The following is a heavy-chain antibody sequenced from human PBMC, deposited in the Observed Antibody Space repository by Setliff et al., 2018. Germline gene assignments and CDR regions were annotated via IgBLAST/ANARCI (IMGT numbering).Heavy chain of an antibody. Sequence: ESGPTLVNPTQTLTLTCSFSRFSLTTPSVGVGWVRQPPGKALEWLALISWDDDDRYSPSLKNRVTLTKDTSKNQVVLTMSNVDPVDTATYYCAHIMGRVWDYWGPGTLVTVSS. CDR3: AHIMGRVWDY. V-gene: IGHV2-5*02. J-gene: IGHJ4*02. CDR2: ISWDDDD. CDR1: RFSLTTPSVG. D-gene: IGHD3-10*01.